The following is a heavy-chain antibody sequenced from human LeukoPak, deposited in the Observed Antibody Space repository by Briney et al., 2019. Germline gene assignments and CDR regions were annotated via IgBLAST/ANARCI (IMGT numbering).Heavy chain of an antibody. CDR1: GFTFSTYG. J-gene: IGHJ4*02. D-gene: IGHD7-27*01. CDR3: GSSLGPLTEY. CDR2: IWHDGSHK. V-gene: IGHV3-33*01. Sequence: GGSLRLSCAASGFTFSTYGMHWVRQAPGKGLEWVTVIWHDGSHKDYADSVKGRFTISRDNSKNTLYLQMNDLRAEDTAVYYCGSSLGPLTEYWGQGTLVTVSS.